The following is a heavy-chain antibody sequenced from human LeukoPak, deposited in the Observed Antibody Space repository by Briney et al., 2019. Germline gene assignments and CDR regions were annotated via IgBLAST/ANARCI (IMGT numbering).Heavy chain of an antibody. CDR3: ARTRTLPIAGGFDT. V-gene: IGHV3-74*01. J-gene: IGHJ5*02. CDR1: GFTFSSYW. Sequence: SGGSLRLSCAASGFTFSSYWMHWVRQGPGKGLVWVSRISTDGSSTDYADSVKGRSTISRENAKNTLYLQMNSLRAEDTAVYYCARTRTLPIAGGFDTWGQGSLVTVSS. D-gene: IGHD3-16*01. CDR2: ISTDGSST.